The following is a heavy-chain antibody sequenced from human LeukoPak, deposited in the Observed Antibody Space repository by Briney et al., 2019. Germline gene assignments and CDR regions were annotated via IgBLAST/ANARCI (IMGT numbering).Heavy chain of an antibody. V-gene: IGHV3-74*01. J-gene: IGHJ4*02. CDR3: ASHYGSGSYNLDY. CDR2: INPDGSIT. Sequence: PGGSLRLSCAASGFTFSTSWMHWVRQVPGKGLVWVSRINPDGSITNYADSVKGRFTISRDNSKNTLYLQMNSLRAEDTAVYYCASHYGSGSYNLDYWGQGTLVTVSS. D-gene: IGHD3-10*01. CDR1: GFTFSTSW.